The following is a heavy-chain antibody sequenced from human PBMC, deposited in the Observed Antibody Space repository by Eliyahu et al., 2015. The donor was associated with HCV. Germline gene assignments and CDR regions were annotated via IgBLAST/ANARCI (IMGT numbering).Heavy chain of an antibody. CDR2: INPSGGST. J-gene: IGHJ6*02. V-gene: IGHV1-46*01. CDR3: ARDRGYCSGGSCYAIYYYGMDV. CDR1: GYTFTSYY. D-gene: IGHD2-15*01. Sequence: QVQLVQSGAEVKKPGASVKVSCKASGYTFTSYYMHWVRQDPGQGLEWMGIINPSGGSTSYAQKFQGRVTMTRDTPTSTVYMELSSLRSEDTAVYYCARDRGYCSGGSCYAIYYYGMDVWGQGTTVTVSS.